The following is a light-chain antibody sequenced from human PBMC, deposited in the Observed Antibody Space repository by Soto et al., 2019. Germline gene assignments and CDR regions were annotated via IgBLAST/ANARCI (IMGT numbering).Light chain of an antibody. J-gene: IGLJ1*01. CDR3: CSYAGSFTFV. Sequence: QSVLTQPRSVSGSPGQSVTISCTGASSDVGTFKYVTWYQQHPGKAPKLITYDVSDRPSGVPDRFSGSKSGNTASLTISGLQPDDEADYYCCSYAGSFTFVFGTGTKLTVL. CDR1: SSDVGTFKY. CDR2: DVS. V-gene: IGLV2-11*01.